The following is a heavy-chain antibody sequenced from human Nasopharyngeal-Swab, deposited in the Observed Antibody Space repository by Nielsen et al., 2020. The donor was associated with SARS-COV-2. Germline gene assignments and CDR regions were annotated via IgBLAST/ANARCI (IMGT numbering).Heavy chain of an antibody. CDR1: GFTFSSYG. J-gene: IGHJ4*02. D-gene: IGHD3-9*01. V-gene: IGHV3-30*18. CDR2: ISYDGSNK. Sequence: GESLKISCAASGFTFSSYGMHWVRQAPGKGLEWVAVISYDGSNKYYADSVKGRFTISRDNSKNTLYLQMNSLRAEDTAVYYCAKERRYDILTPWDYWGQGTLVTVSS. CDR3: AKERRYDILTPWDY.